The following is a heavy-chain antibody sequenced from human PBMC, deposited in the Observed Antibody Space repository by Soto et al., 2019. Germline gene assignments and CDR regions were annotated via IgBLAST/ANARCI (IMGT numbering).Heavy chain of an antibody. J-gene: IGHJ5*02. CDR3: ARVPDR. D-gene: IGHD2-2*01. CDR2: IYHSGST. V-gene: IGHV4-30-2*01. CDR1: GGTISGSGCY. Sequence: SETMCLTCTVAGGTISGSGCYWGWIRQPPGKGLEWIGYIYHSGSTYYNPSLKSRVTISVDRSKNQFSLKLSSVTAADTAVYYCARVPDRWGQGTLVTVSS.